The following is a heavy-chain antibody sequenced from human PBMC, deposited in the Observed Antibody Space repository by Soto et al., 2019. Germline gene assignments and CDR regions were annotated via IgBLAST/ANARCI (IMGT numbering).Heavy chain of an antibody. D-gene: IGHD6-19*01. CDR3: ARGSYYSGWV. Sequence: PSQTLSLTCAISGDSVSSTSTAWSWIRQSPSRGLEWLGRTYYRSNWYTDYAVSVKSRITISPDTSMNQFSLQLNSVTPEDTAVYYCARGSYYSGWVWGQGTLVTVSS. CDR1: GDSVSSTSTA. CDR2: TYYRSNWYT. V-gene: IGHV6-1*01. J-gene: IGHJ4*02.